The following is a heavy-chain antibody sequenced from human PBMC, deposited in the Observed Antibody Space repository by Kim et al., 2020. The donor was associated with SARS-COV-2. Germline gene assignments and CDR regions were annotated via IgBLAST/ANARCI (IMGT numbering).Heavy chain of an antibody. CDR2: IIPIFGTA. CDR3: ASFHDFWSGYTRPPYYGMDV. J-gene: IGHJ6*02. D-gene: IGHD3-3*01. V-gene: IGHV1-69*13. CDR1: GGTFSSYA. Sequence: SVKVSCKASGGTFSSYAISWVRQAPGQGLEWMGGIIPIFGTANYAQKFQGRVTITADESTSTAYMELSSLRSEDTAVYYCASFHDFWSGYTRPPYYGMDVWGQGTTVTVSS.